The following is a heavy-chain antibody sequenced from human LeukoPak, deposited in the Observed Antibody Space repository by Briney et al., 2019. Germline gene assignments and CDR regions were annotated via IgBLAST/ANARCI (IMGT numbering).Heavy chain of an antibody. J-gene: IGHJ6*02. CDR1: GFTFSSYA. CDR3: AREAGYLLLPYMVV. D-gene: IGHD2-2*01. CDR2: ISSSSSYI. Sequence: GGSLRLSCAASGFTFSSYAMNWVRQAPGKELEWVSSISSSSSYIYYADSVKGRFTISRDNAKNSLYLQMNSLRAEDTAVYYCAREAGYLLLPYMVVWGQGTTVTVSS. V-gene: IGHV3-21*01.